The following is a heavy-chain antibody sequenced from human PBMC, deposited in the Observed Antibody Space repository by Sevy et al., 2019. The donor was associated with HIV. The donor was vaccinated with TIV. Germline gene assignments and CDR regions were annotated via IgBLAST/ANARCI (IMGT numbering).Heavy chain of an antibody. J-gene: IGHJ2*01. Sequence: SETLSLTCTVSGDSISNGEYYWTWIRQHPGEGLEWNGYIYYTGSTYYNPSPESRVTMSVDMAKNQFSLKLTSVTAADTAMYYCARGDTVLPTGGFDIWGRGTLVTVSS. CDR1: GDSISNGEYY. D-gene: IGHD2-8*02. CDR3: ARGDTVLPTGGFDI. V-gene: IGHV4-31*03. CDR2: IYYTGST.